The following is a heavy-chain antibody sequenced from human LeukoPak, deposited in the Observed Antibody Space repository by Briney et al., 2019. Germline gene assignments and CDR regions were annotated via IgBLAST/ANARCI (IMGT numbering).Heavy chain of an antibody. V-gene: IGHV3-21*01. CDR2: ISRNSTYI. J-gene: IGHJ4*02. CDR3: ARGIFTGGTYYGY. CDR1: GFTFSSYI. D-gene: IGHD1-26*01. Sequence: GGSLRLSCAASGFTFSSYIMNWVRQAPGKGLEWVASISRNSTYIHYADSVKGRFTISRDNSKNTVYLQMNSLRLEDTALYYCARGIFTGGTYYGYWGQGTQVTVSS.